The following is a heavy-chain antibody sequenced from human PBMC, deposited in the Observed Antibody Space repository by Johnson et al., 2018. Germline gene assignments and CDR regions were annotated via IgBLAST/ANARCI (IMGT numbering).Heavy chain of an antibody. Sequence: QVQLQESGPGLVKPSETLSLTCTVSGGSISSSSYYWGWIRQPPGKGLEWIGSIYYSGSTYYNPSLKSRVTISVDTSKNPFSLKLSSVTAAATAVYYCAGGRYCSSTRCYTRSGYYGMDVWGQGTTVTVSS. D-gene: IGHD2-2*02. CDR2: IYYSGST. CDR1: GGSISSSSYY. CDR3: AGGRYCSSTRCYTRSGYYGMDV. J-gene: IGHJ6*02. V-gene: IGHV4-39*01.